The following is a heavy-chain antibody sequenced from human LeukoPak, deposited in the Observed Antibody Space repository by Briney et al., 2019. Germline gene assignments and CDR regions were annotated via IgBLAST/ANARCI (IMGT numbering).Heavy chain of an antibody. Sequence: GASVKVSCKASGGTFSSYAISGVRQAPGQGHEWMGGIIPIFGTANYAQKFQGRVTITTDESTSTAYMELSSLRSEDTAVYYCARESAYDSSGYYGNDAFDIWGQGTMVTVSS. CDR1: GGTFSSYA. V-gene: IGHV1-69*05. CDR2: IIPIFGTA. CDR3: ARESAYDSSGYYGNDAFDI. D-gene: IGHD3-22*01. J-gene: IGHJ3*02.